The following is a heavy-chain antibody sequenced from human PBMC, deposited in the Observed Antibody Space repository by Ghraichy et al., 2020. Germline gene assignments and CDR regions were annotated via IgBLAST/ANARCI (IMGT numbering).Heavy chain of an antibody. CDR2: VYHSGST. V-gene: IGHV4-61*01. J-gene: IGHJ4*02. D-gene: IGHD3-22*01. CDR1: GGSLTSSSYF. CDR3: ATRGDSTANYYFGH. Sequence: SETLSLTCTVSGGSLTSSSYFWSWIRQPPGKGLEWIGYVYHSGSTSYNPSLKSRATISVDTSKNQFSLKLNSVTAADTAVYYWATRGDSTANYYFGHWGQGALVTVSS.